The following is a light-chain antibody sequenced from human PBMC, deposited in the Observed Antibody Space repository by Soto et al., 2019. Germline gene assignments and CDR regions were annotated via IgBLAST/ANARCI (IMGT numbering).Light chain of an antibody. CDR1: QSVSSSY. CDR2: GAS. Sequence: EIVLTQSPGTLSLSPGERATLSCRASQSVSSSYLAWYQQKPGQAPRLLIYGASSRATGIPDRFSDSGSGTDFTHTISRLETEDFAVYYCQQYGSSLYTFGQGTKLEIK. CDR3: QQYGSSLYT. J-gene: IGKJ2*01. V-gene: IGKV3-20*01.